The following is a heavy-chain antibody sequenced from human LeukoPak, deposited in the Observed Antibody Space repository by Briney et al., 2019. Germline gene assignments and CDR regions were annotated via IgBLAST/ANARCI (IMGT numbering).Heavy chain of an antibody. D-gene: IGHD5-12*01. Sequence: PGGSLRLSCAASGFTFSSHAMHWVRQAPGKGLEWVAVISFDGSNKYYADSVKGRFTISRDNSKNTLYPQMNSLRTEDTAVYYCASVGGYDPLFDYWGQGTLVTVSS. V-gene: IGHV3-30-3*01. CDR1: GFTFSSHA. J-gene: IGHJ4*02. CDR2: ISFDGSNK. CDR3: ASVGGYDPLFDY.